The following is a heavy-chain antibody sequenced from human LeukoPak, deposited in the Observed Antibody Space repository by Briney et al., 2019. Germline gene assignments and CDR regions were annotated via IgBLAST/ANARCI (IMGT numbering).Heavy chain of an antibody. D-gene: IGHD5-12*01. J-gene: IGHJ4*02. Sequence: SETLSLTCTVSGGSVSSYYWSWIRQPPGKGLEWIGYIYYSGSTNYNPSLKSRVTISVDTSKNQFSLKLSSVTAADTAVYYCAISQWLRVGSIDYWGQGTLVTVSS. CDR2: IYYSGST. CDR1: GGSVSSYY. V-gene: IGHV4-59*02. CDR3: AISQWLRVGSIDY.